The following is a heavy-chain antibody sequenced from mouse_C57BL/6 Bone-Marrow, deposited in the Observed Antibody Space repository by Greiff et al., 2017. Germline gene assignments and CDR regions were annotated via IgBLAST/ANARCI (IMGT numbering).Heavy chain of an antibody. D-gene: IGHD1-1*01. J-gene: IGHJ3*01. CDR2: IYPRSGNT. V-gene: IGHV1-81*01. CDR3: AREGAIYYDVSGFAY. CDR1: GYTFTSYG. Sequence: VQLQQPGAELARPGASVKMSCKASGYTFTSYGISWVKQSTGQGLEWIGEIYPRSGNTYYNEKCKSKATQTVDKSSSTAYMELRSLTSEYSAVYFCAREGAIYYDVSGFAYWGQGTLVTVSA.